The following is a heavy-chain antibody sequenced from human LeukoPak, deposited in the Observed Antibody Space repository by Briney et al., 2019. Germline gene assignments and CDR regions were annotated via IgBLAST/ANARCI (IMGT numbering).Heavy chain of an antibody. D-gene: IGHD5-24*01. CDR2: ICYSGST. J-gene: IGHJ5*02. Sequence: SETLSLTCTVSGGSISSSSYCWGWIRQPPGKGLEWIGSICYSGSTFYNPSLKSRVTLSVDTFKNQFSLKLSSVTAADTAVYYCARTENYIPEDCFDPWGQGTLVTVSS. CDR1: GGSISSSSYC. V-gene: IGHV4-39*01. CDR3: ARTENYIPEDCFDP.